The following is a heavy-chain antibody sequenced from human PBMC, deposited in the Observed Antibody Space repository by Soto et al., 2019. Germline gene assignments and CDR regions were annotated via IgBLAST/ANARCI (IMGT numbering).Heavy chain of an antibody. Sequence: QITLKESGPPLAKPTQTLTLTSTFSGFSLSTSGVGVRWIRQPSGKALEWLALIYWDDVKRYSRSQKSSLTITQDTTKNQVFLTLTTMDPVDTATYYCAHPRCRAHAFEICGQGTMVTVSS. CDR3: AHPRCRAHAFEI. CDR1: GFSLSTSGVG. V-gene: IGHV2-5*02. D-gene: IGHD4-17*01. J-gene: IGHJ3*02. CDR2: IYWDDVK.